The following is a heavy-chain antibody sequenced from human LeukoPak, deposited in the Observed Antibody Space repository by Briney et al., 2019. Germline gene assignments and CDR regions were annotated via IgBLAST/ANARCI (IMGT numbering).Heavy chain of an antibody. D-gene: IGHD6-13*01. J-gene: IGHJ4*02. CDR3: ARDAAKAQLAYFDY. CDR1: GGSISSSSYY. Sequence: SETLSLTCTVSGGSISSSSYYWGWIRQPPGKGLEWIGSIYYSGSTYYNPSLKSRVTISVDTSKNQFSLRLSSVTAADTAVYYCARDAAKAQLAYFDYWGQGTLVTVSS. V-gene: IGHV4-39*07. CDR2: IYYSGST.